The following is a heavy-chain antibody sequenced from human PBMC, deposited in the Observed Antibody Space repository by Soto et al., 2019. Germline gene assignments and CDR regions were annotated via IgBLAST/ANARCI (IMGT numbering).Heavy chain of an antibody. D-gene: IGHD6-19*01. CDR3: AREGRAGGWSYYYYYYGMDV. J-gene: IGHJ6*02. CDR1: GYSFTSYW. CDR2: IDPSDSYT. V-gene: IGHV5-10-1*01. Sequence: GESLKISCRGSGYSFTSYWISWVRQMPGKGLEWMGRIDPSDSYTNYSPSFQGHVTISADKSISTAYLQWSSLKASDTAMYYCAREGRAGGWSYYYYYYGMDVWGQGTTVTVSS.